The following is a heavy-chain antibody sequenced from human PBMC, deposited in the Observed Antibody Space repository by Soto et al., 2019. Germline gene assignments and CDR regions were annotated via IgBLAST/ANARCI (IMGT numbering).Heavy chain of an antibody. J-gene: IGHJ4*02. CDR1: GFRFRKAG. V-gene: IGHV3-15*01. CDR2: IKSKTDGVTT. Sequence: WVSLRISCASSGFRFRKAGMGWVRQAPGKGLEWVGLIKSKTDGVTTDYAAPVKGRFTISRDDSKNTLYLQMNSLKPEDTAVYTKGGYEPNFDYWGQGTLVTVSS. D-gene: IGHD5-12*01. CDR3: GGYEPNFDY.